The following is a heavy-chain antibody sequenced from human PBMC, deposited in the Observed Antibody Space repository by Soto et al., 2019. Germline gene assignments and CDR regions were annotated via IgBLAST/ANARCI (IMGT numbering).Heavy chain of an antibody. D-gene: IGHD6-6*01. J-gene: IGHJ4*02. CDR3: ARPIKKYSSSYRFDY. Sequence: SVKVSCKASGGTFSSYAISWVRQAPGQGLEWMGGIIPIFGTANYAQKLQGRVTITADESTSTAYMELSSLRSEDTAVYYCARPIKKYSSSYRFDYWGQGTLVTVYS. CDR1: GGTFSSYA. CDR2: IIPIFGTA. V-gene: IGHV1-69*13.